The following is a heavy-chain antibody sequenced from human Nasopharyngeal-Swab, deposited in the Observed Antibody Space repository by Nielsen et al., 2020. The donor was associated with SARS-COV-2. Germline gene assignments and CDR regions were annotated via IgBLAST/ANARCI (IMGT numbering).Heavy chain of an antibody. Sequence: GESLKISCAASGFPLRNYWMNWVRQAPGKGLEWVSSIGRYGTDIFHADSVKGRFSVFRDAANKSIYLQMRSLRAEDTAVYYCARGSVFGVANGMDVWGQGTTVTVSS. V-gene: IGHV3-21*01. CDR2: IGRYGTDI. CDR3: ARGSVFGVANGMDV. CDR1: GFPLRNYW. D-gene: IGHD3-3*01. J-gene: IGHJ6*02.